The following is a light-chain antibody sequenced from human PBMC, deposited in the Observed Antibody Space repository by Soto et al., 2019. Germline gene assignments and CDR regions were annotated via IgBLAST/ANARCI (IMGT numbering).Light chain of an antibody. Sequence: EIALTQSPGTLSLSPGERATLSCRASQSVSSSSLAWYQQRRGQAPRLLIHGASSRATGIPDRFSGSGSGTDFTLTISRLEPEDFAVYYCQQYGSSPRTFGQGTKVDIK. J-gene: IGKJ1*01. CDR3: QQYGSSPRT. CDR1: QSVSSSS. V-gene: IGKV3-20*01. CDR2: GAS.